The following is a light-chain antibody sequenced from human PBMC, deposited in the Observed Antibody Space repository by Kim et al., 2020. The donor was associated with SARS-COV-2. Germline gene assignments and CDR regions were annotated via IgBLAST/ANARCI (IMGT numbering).Light chain of an antibody. CDR2: SAS. CDR3: LQHSGFPRT. V-gene: IGKV1-17*03. CDR1: QPVNNF. Sequence: DIQMTQSPSFMSASVGDRVTITCRASQPVNNFLVWFQQKPGMVPRRLIYSASNLQSGVPSRFSGSGSGTEFALTINSLQPEDFATYYCLQHSGFPRTFGRGTKVDIK. J-gene: IGKJ1*01.